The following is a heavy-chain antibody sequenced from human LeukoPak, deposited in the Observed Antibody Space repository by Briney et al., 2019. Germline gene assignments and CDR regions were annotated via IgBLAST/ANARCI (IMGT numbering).Heavy chain of an antibody. Sequence: PGGSLRLSCAASGFTFSSYDMSWVRQAPGKGLEWVAGMSHDASEKHYAESVKGRFTIYRDNSKNMVFLQMNSLRTEDTALYYCARERGIFSGYYFDSWGQGTLVTVSS. D-gene: IGHD3-10*02. V-gene: IGHV3-30*03. CDR1: GFTFSSYD. CDR2: MSHDASEK. J-gene: IGHJ4*02. CDR3: ARERGIFSGYYFDS.